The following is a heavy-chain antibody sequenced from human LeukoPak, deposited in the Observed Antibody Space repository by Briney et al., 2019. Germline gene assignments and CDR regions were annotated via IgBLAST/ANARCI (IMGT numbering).Heavy chain of an antibody. CDR2: ISGSGGTT. CDR1: GFTFSSYG. D-gene: IGHD3-16*01. J-gene: IGHJ3*02. V-gene: IGHV3-23*01. Sequence: SGGSLRLSCAASGFTFSSYGMSWVRQAPGKGLEWVSDISGSGGTTYYADSVKGRFTISRDNSKNTLYLQMSSLRAGDTAVYYCAKSIRGLPGAFDIWGQGTMVTVST. CDR3: AKSIRGLPGAFDI.